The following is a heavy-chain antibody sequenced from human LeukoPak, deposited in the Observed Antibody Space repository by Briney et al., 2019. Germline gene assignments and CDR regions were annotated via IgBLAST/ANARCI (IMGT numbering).Heavy chain of an antibody. J-gene: IGHJ2*01. CDR3: ARDLVATISYWYFDL. Sequence: SETLSLTCTVSGGSISSYYWSWIRQPAGKGLEWIGRIYTSGSTNYNPSLKSRVTMSVDTSKNQFSLKLSSVTAADTAVYYCARDLVATISYWYFDLWGRGTLVTVSS. V-gene: IGHV4-4*07. D-gene: IGHD5-12*01. CDR2: IYTSGST. CDR1: GGSISSYY.